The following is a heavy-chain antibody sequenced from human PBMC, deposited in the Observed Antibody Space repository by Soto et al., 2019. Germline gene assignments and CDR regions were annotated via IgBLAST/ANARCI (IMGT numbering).Heavy chain of an antibody. J-gene: IGHJ4*02. CDR2: ISSSSDTI. V-gene: IGHV3-48*01. D-gene: IGHD6-6*01. CDR1: GFTLPGYS. Sequence: GGSLRLSCAPSGFTLPGYSMNWVRQAPGKGLEWVSYISSSSDTIYYADSVKGRFTISRDNAKNLLYLQMKSLRAEDTAVYYCARSSTFYDYCGQGTPVTVSS. CDR3: ARSSTFYDY.